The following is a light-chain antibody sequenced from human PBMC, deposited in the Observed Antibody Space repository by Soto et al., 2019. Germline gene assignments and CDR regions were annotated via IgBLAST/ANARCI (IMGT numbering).Light chain of an antibody. CDR1: SSDVGGYNY. Sequence: QSALTQPASVSGSPGQSITISCTGTSSDVGGYNYVSWYQQHPGKAPKLIISEVNNRPSGVSNRFSGSKSGNRASLTISGLQADDEADYYCSSYTSTSARVFGGGTKLTVL. V-gene: IGLV2-14*01. CDR2: EVN. CDR3: SSYTSTSARV. J-gene: IGLJ3*02.